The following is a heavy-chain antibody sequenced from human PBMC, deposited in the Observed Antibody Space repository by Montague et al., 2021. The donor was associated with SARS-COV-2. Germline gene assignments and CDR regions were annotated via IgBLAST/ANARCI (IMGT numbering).Heavy chain of an antibody. CDR2: ISSSSSTI. D-gene: IGHD5-12*01. CDR3: ARDPAIVATIYGMDV. V-gene: IGHV3-48*02. Sequence: SLSFSCAASGFTFSSYSMNWVRQAPGKGLEWVSYISSSSSTIYYADSVKGRFTISRDNTKNSLYLQMNSLRDEDTAVYYCARDPAIVATIYGMDVWGQGTTVTVSS. CDR1: GFTFSSYS. J-gene: IGHJ6*02.